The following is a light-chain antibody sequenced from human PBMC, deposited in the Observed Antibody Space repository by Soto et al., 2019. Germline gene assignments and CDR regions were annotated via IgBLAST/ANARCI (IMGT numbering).Light chain of an antibody. Sequence: QSALAQPASVSGSLGQSITISCTGTSSDIGDYDSVSWYQQHPGKAPKIMIYDINNRPSGVSHRFSGSKSGNTASLTISGLQADDEAEYYCSSYGSSNNVEVVFGGGTQLTVL. CDR2: DIN. J-gene: IGLJ2*01. CDR1: SSDIGDYDS. CDR3: SSYGSSNNVEVV. V-gene: IGLV2-14*01.